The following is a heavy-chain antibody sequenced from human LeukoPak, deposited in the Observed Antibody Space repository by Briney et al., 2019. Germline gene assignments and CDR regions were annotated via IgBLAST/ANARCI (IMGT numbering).Heavy chain of an antibody. J-gene: IGHJ4*02. V-gene: IGHV3-21*01. CDR3: ARESSGYFY. Sequence: GGSLRLSCAASGFNFSSYSMNWVRQAPGKGLEWVSSISSSSSFRYYADSVKGRFTISRDNAKNSLYLQMNSPRAEDTAVYYCARESSGYFYWGQGTLVTVSS. CDR1: GFNFSSYS. CDR2: ISSSSSFR. D-gene: IGHD3-22*01.